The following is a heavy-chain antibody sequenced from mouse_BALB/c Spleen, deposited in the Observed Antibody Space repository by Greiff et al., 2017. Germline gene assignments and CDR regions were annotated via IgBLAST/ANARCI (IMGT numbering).Heavy chain of an antibody. CDR2: IWAGGST. J-gene: IGHJ4*01. V-gene: IGHV2-9*02. D-gene: IGHD2-4*01. CDR1: GFSLTSYG. CDR3: ARDNYDYDGDKAMDY. Sequence: VKLMESGPGLVAPSQSLSITCTVSGFSLTSYGVHWVRQPPGKGLEWLGVIWAGGSTNYNSALMSRLSISKDNSKSQVFLKMNSLQTDDTAMYYCARDNYDYDGDKAMDYWGQGTSVTVSS.